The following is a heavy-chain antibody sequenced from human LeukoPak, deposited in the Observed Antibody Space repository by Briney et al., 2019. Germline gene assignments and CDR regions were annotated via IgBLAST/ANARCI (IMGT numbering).Heavy chain of an antibody. CDR3: VRVRDSSGYFTRDAFDI. CDR1: GYTFTGYY. CDR2: INPNSGGT. J-gene: IGHJ3*02. Sequence: GASVKVSCKASGYTFTGYYMHWVRQAPGQGLEWMGWINPNSGGTNYAQKFQGRVTMTRDTSISTAYMELSRLRSDDTAVYYCVRVRDSSGYFTRDAFDIWGQGTMVTVSS. V-gene: IGHV1-2*02. D-gene: IGHD3-22*01.